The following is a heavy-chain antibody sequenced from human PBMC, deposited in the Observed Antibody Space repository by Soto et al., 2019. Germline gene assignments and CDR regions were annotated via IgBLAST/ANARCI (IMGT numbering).Heavy chain of an antibody. J-gene: IGHJ6*02. CDR1: GFAFSDFY. CDR3: ARDREPSVYHGMAV. V-gene: IGHV3-11*01. CDR2: ISGGGTTV. Sequence: PGGSLRLSCAASGFAFSDFYMSWTRQAPGKGLEWISYISGGGTTVFYADSVKGRFTISRDNAQKSLYLQMDSLTSEDTAIYYSARDREPSVYHGMAVWGQGTTVTVSS.